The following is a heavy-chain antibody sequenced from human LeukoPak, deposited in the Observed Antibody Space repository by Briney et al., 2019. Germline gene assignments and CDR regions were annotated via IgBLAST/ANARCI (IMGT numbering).Heavy chain of an antibody. J-gene: IGHJ6*04. D-gene: IGHD3-3*01. V-gene: IGHV3-23*01. CDR1: GFTFSSYA. Sequence: GGSLRLSCAASGFTFSSYAMSWVRQAPGKGLEWVSAISGSGGSTYYADSVKGRFTISRDNSKNTLYLQMNSLRAEDTAVYYCANPPLGVGKIIDYWGKGTTVTISS. CDR3: ANPPLGVGKIIDY. CDR2: ISGSGGST.